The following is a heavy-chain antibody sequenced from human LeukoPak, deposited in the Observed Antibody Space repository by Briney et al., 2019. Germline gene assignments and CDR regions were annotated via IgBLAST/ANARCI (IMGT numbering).Heavy chain of an antibody. CDR1: GFTFSSYE. CDR3: ARGDRYSYGLPFDY. Sequence: PGGSLRLSCAASGFTFSSYEMNWVRQAPGKGLEWISYISSSGSTIYYADSVKGRFTISRGNSKNTLYLQMNSLRAEDTAVYYCARGDRYSYGLPFDYWGQGTLVTVSS. J-gene: IGHJ4*02. V-gene: IGHV3-48*03. CDR2: ISSSGSTI. D-gene: IGHD5-18*01.